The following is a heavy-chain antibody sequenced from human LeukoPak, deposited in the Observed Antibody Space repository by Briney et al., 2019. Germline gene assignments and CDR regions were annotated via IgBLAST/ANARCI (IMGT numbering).Heavy chain of an antibody. CDR1: GFTFSSYS. CDR2: ISGSSSHI. Sequence: GGSLRLSCAASGFTFSSYSMNWVRQAPGKGLEGVSPISGSSSHIYYADSVKGRFTISRDNAKNSLYLQMNSLRDEDTAVYYCARVDYDILTGYYIYAFDIWGQGTMVTVSS. J-gene: IGHJ3*02. D-gene: IGHD3-9*01. V-gene: IGHV3-21*01. CDR3: ARVDYDILTGYYIYAFDI.